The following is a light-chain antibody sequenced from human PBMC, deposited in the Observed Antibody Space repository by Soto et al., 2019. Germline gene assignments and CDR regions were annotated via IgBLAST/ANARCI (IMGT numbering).Light chain of an antibody. CDR3: QHYNSYSEA. CDR2: KAS. J-gene: IGKJ1*01. CDR1: QDIEDD. Sequence: IQMTQSQSSLSASVGDTVTITCRASQDIEDDLGWYQQKPGKAPKLLIYKASTLKSGVPSRFSGSGSGTEFTLTISSLQPDDFATYYCQHYNSYSEAFGQGTKVDIK. V-gene: IGKV1-5*03.